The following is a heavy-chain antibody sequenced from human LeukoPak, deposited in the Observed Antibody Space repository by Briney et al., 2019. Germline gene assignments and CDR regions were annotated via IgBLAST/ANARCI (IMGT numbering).Heavy chain of an antibody. D-gene: IGHD3-22*01. CDR1: GFNFSSYS. Sequence: GGSLRLSCAASGFNFSSYSMNWVRQAPGKGLEWVSSISSSSSFRYYADSVKGRFTISRDNAKDSLYLQMNSLRAEDTAVYYCARESSGYFYWGQGTLVTVSS. V-gene: IGHV3-21*01. J-gene: IGHJ4*02. CDR2: ISSSSSFR. CDR3: ARESSGYFY.